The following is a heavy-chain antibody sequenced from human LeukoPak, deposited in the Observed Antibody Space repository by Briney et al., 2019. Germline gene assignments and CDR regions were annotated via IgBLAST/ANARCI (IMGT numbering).Heavy chain of an antibody. CDR3: ATRYDSSGYYYGGFDY. Sequence: SETLSLTCAVYGGSFSGYYWSWIRQPPGKGLEWIGEINHSGSTNYNPSLKSRVTISVDTSKNQFSLKLSSVTAADTAVYYCATRYDSSGYYYGGFDYWGQGALVTVSS. V-gene: IGHV4-34*01. D-gene: IGHD3-22*01. J-gene: IGHJ4*02. CDR2: INHSGST. CDR1: GGSFSGYY.